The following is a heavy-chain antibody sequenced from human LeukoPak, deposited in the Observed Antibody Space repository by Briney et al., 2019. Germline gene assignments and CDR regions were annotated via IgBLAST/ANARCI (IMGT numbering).Heavy chain of an antibody. Sequence: SVKVSCKASGGTFSSYAISWVRRAPGQGLGWMGGIIPIFGTANYAQKFQGRVTITADESTSTAYMELSSLRSEDTAAYYCARDPFPLPGLYNWFDPWGQGTLVTVSS. V-gene: IGHV1-69*13. CDR2: IIPIFGTA. CDR1: GGTFSSYA. D-gene: IGHD2-21*01. CDR3: ARDPFPLPGLYNWFDP. J-gene: IGHJ5*02.